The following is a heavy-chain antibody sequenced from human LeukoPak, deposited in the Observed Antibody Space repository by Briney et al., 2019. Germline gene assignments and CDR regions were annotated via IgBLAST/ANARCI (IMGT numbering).Heavy chain of an antibody. D-gene: IGHD3-22*01. V-gene: IGHV1-69*04. CDR3: ASPERYYYDSSGYYVY. CDR1: GGTFSSYA. CDR2: IIPILGIA. J-gene: IGHJ4*02. Sequence: GASVKVSCKASGGTFSSYAISWVRQAPGQGLEWMGRIIPILGIANYAQKFQGRVTITADKSTSTAYMELSSLRSEDTAVYYCASPERYYYDSSGYYVYWGQGTLVTVSS.